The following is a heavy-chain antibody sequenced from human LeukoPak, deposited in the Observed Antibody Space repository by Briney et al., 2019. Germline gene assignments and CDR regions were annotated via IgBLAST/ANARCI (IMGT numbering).Heavy chain of an antibody. J-gene: IGHJ2*01. V-gene: IGHV4-59*08. CDR3: ARGWDCSSTSCYETPLFDL. CDR1: GGSISSYY. CDR2: IYYSGRT. Sequence: SETLSLTCTVSGGSISSYYWSWIRQPPGKGLEWIGSIYYSGRTYYNPSLKSRVTISVDTSKNQFSLKLSSVTAADTAVYYCARGWDCSSTSCYETPLFDLWGRGTLVTVSS. D-gene: IGHD2-2*01.